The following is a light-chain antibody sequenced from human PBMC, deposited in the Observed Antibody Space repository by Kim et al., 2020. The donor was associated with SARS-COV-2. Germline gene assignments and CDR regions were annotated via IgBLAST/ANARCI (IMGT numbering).Light chain of an antibody. CDR1: QSVRSSY. Sequence: IVLTQSPGTLSLSPGERVTLSCRASQSVRSSYLAWYQQKPGQAPRLLIYGASYRATGIPDRFSGSGSGTDFTLTISRLEPEDFAVYYCQQYGTSPLTFGGGTKVDIK. CDR2: GAS. CDR3: QQYGTSPLT. J-gene: IGKJ4*01. V-gene: IGKV3-20*01.